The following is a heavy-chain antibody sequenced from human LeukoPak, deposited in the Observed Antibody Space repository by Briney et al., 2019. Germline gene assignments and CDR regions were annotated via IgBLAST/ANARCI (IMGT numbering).Heavy chain of an antibody. J-gene: IGHJ4*02. Sequence: GGSLRLSCAASGFTFSSYAMSWVRQAPGKGLEWVSVIYSGGSTYYADSVKGRFTISRDNSKNTLYLQMNSLRAEDTAVYYCARDEETSRAPHYWGQGTLVTVSS. CDR1: GFTFSSYA. D-gene: IGHD3-10*01. CDR2: IYSGGST. V-gene: IGHV3-53*01. CDR3: ARDEETSRAPHY.